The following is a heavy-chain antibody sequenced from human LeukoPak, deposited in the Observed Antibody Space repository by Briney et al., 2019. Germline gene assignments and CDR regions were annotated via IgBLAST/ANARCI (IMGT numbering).Heavy chain of an antibody. CDR2: IYHSGST. CDR3: ARHDRGRTTRY. V-gene: IGHV4-38-2*01. Sequence: SETLSLTCAVSGYSISSGYYWGWIRQPPGKGLEWIGSIYHSGSTYYNPSLKSRVTISVDTSKNQFSLKLGSVTAADTAVYYCARHDRGRTTRYWGQGTLVTVSS. J-gene: IGHJ4*02. CDR1: GYSISSGYY. D-gene: IGHD1-1*01.